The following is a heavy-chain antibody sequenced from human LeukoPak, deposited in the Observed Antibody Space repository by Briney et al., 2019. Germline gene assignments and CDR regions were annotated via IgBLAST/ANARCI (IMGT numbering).Heavy chain of an antibody. CDR2: IKTDGSEK. J-gene: IGHJ1*01. V-gene: IGHV3-7*01. CDR1: GFTFSNYW. Sequence: GGSLRLSCEGSGFTFSNYWMGWVRQAPGKGLQWVANIKTDGSEKYYVDSVKGRFTISRDNAKNSLYLQMNSLRAEDTAVYYCARGKYDSSPFLQHWGQGTLVTVSS. D-gene: IGHD3-22*01. CDR3: ARGKYDSSPFLQH.